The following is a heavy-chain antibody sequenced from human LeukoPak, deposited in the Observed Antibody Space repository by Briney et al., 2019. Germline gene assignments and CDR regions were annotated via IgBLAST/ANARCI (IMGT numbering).Heavy chain of an antibody. CDR3: VKEVPTYGYFDY. D-gene: IGHD2-21*01. Sequence: GGSLRLSCVASGFTFSNYAMSWVRQAPGRGLEWIAALNRGRTFFQDSVWGRCTISRDNSKNTLYLQLNSLTGDDTAVYFCVKEVPTYGYFDYWGRGTLVTVSS. CDR1: GFTFSNYA. J-gene: IGHJ4*02. CDR2: LNRGRT. V-gene: IGHV3-23*01.